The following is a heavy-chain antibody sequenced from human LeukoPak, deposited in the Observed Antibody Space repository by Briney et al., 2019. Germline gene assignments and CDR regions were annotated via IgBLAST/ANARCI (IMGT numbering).Heavy chain of an antibody. CDR3: ARAVLTMVRVSFAFDI. D-gene: IGHD3-10*01. CDR1: GGSTSSSSYY. J-gene: IGHJ3*02. CDR2: IYYSGST. V-gene: IGHV4-39*07. Sequence: SETLSLTCTVSGGSTSSSSYYWGWIRQPPGKGLKWIGSIYYSGSTYYNPSLKSRVTISVDTSKNQFSLKLSSVTAADTAVYYCARAVLTMVRVSFAFDIWGQGTMVTVSS.